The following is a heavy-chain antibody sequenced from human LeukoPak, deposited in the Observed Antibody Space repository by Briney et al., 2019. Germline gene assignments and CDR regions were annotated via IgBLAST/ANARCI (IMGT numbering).Heavy chain of an antibody. D-gene: IGHD3-3*01. CDR1: GGSISSSSYY. CDR3: ARRGFLEWLPRFDY. V-gene: IGHV4-39*01. Sequence: PSETLSLTCTVSGGSISSSSYYWGWIRQPPGKGLEWIGSIYYSGSTYYNPSLKSRVTISVDTSKNQFSLKLSSVTAADTAVYYCARRGFLEWLPRFDYWGQGTLVTVSS. J-gene: IGHJ4*02. CDR2: IYYSGST.